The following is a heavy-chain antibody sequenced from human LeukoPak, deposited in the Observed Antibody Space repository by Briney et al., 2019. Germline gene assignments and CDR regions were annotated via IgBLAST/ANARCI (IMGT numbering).Heavy chain of an antibody. V-gene: IGHV1-2*02. D-gene: IGHD6-19*01. J-gene: IGHJ5*02. Sequence: GASVKVSCKASGYTFTSYGISWVRQAPGQGLEWMGWVNPNSGGTNYAQKFQGRVTMTRDTSISTAYMELSRLRSDDTAVYYCARVEQWLSAWGQGTLVTVSS. CDR3: ARVEQWLSA. CDR2: VNPNSGGT. CDR1: GYTFTSYG.